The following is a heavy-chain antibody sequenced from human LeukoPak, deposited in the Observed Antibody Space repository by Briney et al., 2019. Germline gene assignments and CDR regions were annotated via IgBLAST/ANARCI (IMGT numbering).Heavy chain of an antibody. Sequence: SETLSLTCNVSGGSISPYYWSWIRQVPGKGVEWIGYLYYTGDTKYNPSLRSRVTISVDTSKNQFSLKLRSVTAADTAVYYCARGPWAWFDPWGQGTLVTVSS. J-gene: IGHJ5*02. CDR2: LYYTGDT. V-gene: IGHV4-59*01. D-gene: IGHD7-27*01. CDR3: ARGPWAWFDP. CDR1: GGSISPYY.